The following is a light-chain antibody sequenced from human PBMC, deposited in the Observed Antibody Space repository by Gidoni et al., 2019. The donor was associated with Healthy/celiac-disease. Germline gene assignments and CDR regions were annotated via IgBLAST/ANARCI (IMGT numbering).Light chain of an antibody. J-gene: IGLJ3*02. Sequence: QSVLTQPPSASGTPGQRVTISCSGSSSNIGSNYVYWYQQLPGTAPKLLIYRNNQRPSGVPDRFSGSKSGTSPSLAISGLRSEDEADYYCAAWDDSLSANWVFGGGTKLTVL. CDR2: RNN. CDR1: SSNIGSNY. CDR3: AAWDDSLSANWV. V-gene: IGLV1-47*01.